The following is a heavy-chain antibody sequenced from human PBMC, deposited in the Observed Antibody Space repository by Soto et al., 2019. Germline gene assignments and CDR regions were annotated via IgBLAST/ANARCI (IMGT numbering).Heavy chain of an antibody. CDR1: GYTFTSYG. J-gene: IGHJ6*02. D-gene: IGHD3-3*01. CDR3: ARDTTTPYYDFWSGYYGRYYYYGMDV. Sequence: QVQLVQSGAEVKKPGASVKVSCKASGYTFTSYGISWVRQAPGQGLEWMGWISAYTGNTNYAQKLQGRVTMTTDTSTSTAYMELSSMRSDDTAVYYCARDTTTPYYDFWSGYYGRYYYYGMDVWGQGPKVTVSS. V-gene: IGHV1-18*04. CDR2: ISAYTGNT.